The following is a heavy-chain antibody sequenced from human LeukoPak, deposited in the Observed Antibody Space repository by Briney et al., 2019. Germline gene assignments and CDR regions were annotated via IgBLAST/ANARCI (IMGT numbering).Heavy chain of an antibody. D-gene: IGHD6-19*01. CDR1: GFTFSSYA. J-gene: IGHJ6*03. CDR3: PRAGFIAVAGDYYYYYMDV. Sequence: GGSLRLSCAASGFTFSSYAMHWVRQAPGKGLEWVAVISYDGSNKYYADSVKGRFTISRDNAKNTLYLQMNSLRAEDTAVYYCPRAGFIAVAGDYYYYYMDVWGKGTTVTVSS. V-gene: IGHV3-30*04. CDR2: ISYDGSNK.